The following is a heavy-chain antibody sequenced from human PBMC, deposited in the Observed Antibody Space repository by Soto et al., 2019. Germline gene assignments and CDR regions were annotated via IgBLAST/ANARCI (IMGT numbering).Heavy chain of an antibody. CDR2: ISRSSSTI. D-gene: IGHD4-17*01. J-gene: IGHJ4*02. V-gene: IGHV3-48*01. CDR3: ARVGTVLDY. CDR1: GFTFSSYS. Sequence: EVQLVESGGGLVQPGGSLRLSCAASGFTFSSYSINWVGQAQGKGLEWVSYISRSSSTINYADSVKGRFTISRDNAKNSLYLQMNSLRAEDTAVYYCARVGTVLDYWGQGTLVTVSS.